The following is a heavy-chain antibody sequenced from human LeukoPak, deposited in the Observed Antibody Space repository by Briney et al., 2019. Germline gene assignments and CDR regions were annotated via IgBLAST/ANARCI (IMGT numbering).Heavy chain of an antibody. J-gene: IGHJ3*02. CDR3: ARVLTGTTAFDI. Sequence: PSETLSLTCTVSGGSLNNDYWSWIRQPPGKGLEWIGYIYYSGGTNYNPSLKSRVTVSVDTSKNQFSLKLSSVTAADTAVYYCARVLTGTTAFDIWGQGTMVTVSS. V-gene: IGHV4-59*01. CDR1: GGSLNNDY. CDR2: IYYSGGT. D-gene: IGHD1-20*01.